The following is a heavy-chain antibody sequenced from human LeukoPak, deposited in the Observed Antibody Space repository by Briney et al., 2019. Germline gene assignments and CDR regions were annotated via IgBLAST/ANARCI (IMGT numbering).Heavy chain of an antibody. V-gene: IGHV4-34*01. CDR2: INHSGST. CDR3: ARGVLDDQRTDIVVVPAARYPSYYYYYMDV. J-gene: IGHJ6*03. D-gene: IGHD2-2*01. CDR1: GGSFSGYY. Sequence: PSETLSLTCAVYGGSFSGYYWSWIRQPPGKGREWGGEINHSGSTNYNPCLKSRVTISVDTSKNQFSLKLSSVTAADTAVYYCARGVLDDQRTDIVVVPAARYPSYYYYYMDVWGKGTTVTVSS.